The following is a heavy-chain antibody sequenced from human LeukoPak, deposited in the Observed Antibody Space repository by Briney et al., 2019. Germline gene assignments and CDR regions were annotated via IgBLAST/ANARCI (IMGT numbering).Heavy chain of an antibody. CDR2: ISAYNGNT. J-gene: IGHJ4*02. D-gene: IGHD2-15*01. V-gene: IGHV1-18*01. CDR1: AGAFSSYA. CDR3: ARSYQDIVVVVAASGEYYFDY. Sequence: AAVKVSCKASAGAFSSYAISWVRQAPGQGLEWMGWISAYNGNTNYAQKLQGRVTMTTDTSTSTAYMELRSLRSNDTAVDYCARSYQDIVVVVAASGEYYFDYWGQGTLVTVSS.